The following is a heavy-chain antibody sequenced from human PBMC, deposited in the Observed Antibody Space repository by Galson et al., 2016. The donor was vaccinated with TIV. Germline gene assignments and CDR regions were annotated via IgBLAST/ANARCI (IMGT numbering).Heavy chain of an antibody. CDR3: ARTGANTLYSGGYGDDDGFDF. D-gene: IGHD1-26*01. Sequence: SLRLSCAASGFTFSSFGMHWVRQAPGKGLEWVALIWYDGTNTHYADSVKGRFTISKDNSENTLNLQMNTLRAEDTAVYCCARTGANTLYSGGYGDDDGFDFWGQGTMVTVSS. CDR2: IWYDGTNT. CDR1: GFTFSSFG. V-gene: IGHV3-33*01. J-gene: IGHJ3*01.